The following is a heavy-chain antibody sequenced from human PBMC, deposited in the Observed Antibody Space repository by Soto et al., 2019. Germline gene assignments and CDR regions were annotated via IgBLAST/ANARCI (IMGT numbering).Heavy chain of an antibody. J-gene: IGHJ4*02. CDR3: AKRGAYRPDS. CDR1: GFTFSSYT. Sequence: ELQLLESGGTLVQPGGSLRLSCAGSGFTFSSYTMNWVRQAPGKGLECVSSISGSATNTYYADSVKGPFTVSRDNAKNTAYLQMNSLRVEDTAVYYCAKRGAYRPDSWGQGTRVTVSS. CDR2: ISGSATNT. D-gene: IGHD5-18*01. V-gene: IGHV3-23*01.